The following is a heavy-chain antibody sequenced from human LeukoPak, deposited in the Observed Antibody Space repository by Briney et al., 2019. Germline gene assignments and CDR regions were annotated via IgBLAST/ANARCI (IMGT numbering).Heavy chain of an antibody. CDR3: AREWEYSSSHP. CDR2: ISGSGGST. D-gene: IGHD6-6*01. V-gene: IGHV3-23*01. J-gene: IGHJ5*02. CDR1: GFTFSSYA. Sequence: GGSLRLSCAASGFTFSSYAMSWVRQAPGKGLEWVSAISGSGGSTYYAASVKGRFTISRDNSKNTLYLQMNSLRAEDTAVYYCAREWEYSSSHPWGQGTLVTVSS.